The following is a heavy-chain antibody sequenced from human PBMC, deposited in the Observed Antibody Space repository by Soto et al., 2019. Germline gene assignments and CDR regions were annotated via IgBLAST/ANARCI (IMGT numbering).Heavy chain of an antibody. Sequence: QITLKESGPTLVKPTQTLTLTCTFSGFSLSTSGVGVGWIRQPPGKALEWLALIYWDDAKRYSPSLKSRLTITKDTSKNQVVRTMTNMDPVDTATYYCAHSLIPNWGSRGAFDYWGQGTLVTVSS. CDR1: GFSLSTSGVG. V-gene: IGHV2-5*02. CDR3: AHSLIPNWGSRGAFDY. CDR2: IYWDDAK. J-gene: IGHJ4*02. D-gene: IGHD7-27*01.